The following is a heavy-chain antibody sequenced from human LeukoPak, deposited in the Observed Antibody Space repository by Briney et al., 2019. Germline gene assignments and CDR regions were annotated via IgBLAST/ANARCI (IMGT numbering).Heavy chain of an antibody. V-gene: IGHV1-18*01. CDR2: ISDYNGNT. CDR3: ARDPWGRAVSGT. J-gene: IGHJ5*02. CDR1: GYTFTSYG. D-gene: IGHD6-19*01. Sequence: ASVKVSCKASGYTFTSYGISWVRQAPGQGLEWMGWISDYNGNTNYAQTLQGRVTMTTDTSTSTVYMELRSLRADDTAVYYCARDPWGRAVSGTWGQGTLVTVSP.